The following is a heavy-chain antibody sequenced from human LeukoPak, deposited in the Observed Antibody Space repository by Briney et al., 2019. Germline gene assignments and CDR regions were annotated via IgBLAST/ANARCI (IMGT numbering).Heavy chain of an antibody. V-gene: IGHV3-48*04. Sequence: PGGSLRLSCAASGFTFSSYSMNWVRQAPGKGLEWVSYISSSSSTIYYADSVKGRFTISRGNAKNSLYLQMNSLGAEDTAVYYCASVTYYDSSGPYDYWGQGTLVTVSS. CDR1: GFTFSSYS. CDR2: ISSSSSTI. CDR3: ASVTYYDSSGPYDY. J-gene: IGHJ4*02. D-gene: IGHD3-22*01.